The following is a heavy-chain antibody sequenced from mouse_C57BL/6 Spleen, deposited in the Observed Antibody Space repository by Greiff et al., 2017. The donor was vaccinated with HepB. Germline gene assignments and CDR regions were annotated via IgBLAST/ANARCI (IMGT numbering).Heavy chain of an antibody. CDR1: GFNIKDYY. J-gene: IGHJ1*03. D-gene: IGHD2-1*01. V-gene: IGHV14-2*01. CDR3: ARPYLLWNDEGYFDV. Sequence: EVKLQQSGAELVKPGASVKLSCTASGFNIKDYYMHWVKQRTEQGLEWIGRIDPEDGETKYAPKFQGKATITADTSSNTAYLQLSSLTSEDTAVYYCARPYLLWNDEGYFDVWGTGTTVTVSS. CDR2: IDPEDGET.